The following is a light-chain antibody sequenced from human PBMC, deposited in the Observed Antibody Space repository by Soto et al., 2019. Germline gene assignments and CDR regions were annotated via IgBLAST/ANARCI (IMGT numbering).Light chain of an antibody. V-gene: IGLV2-14*01. CDR1: SSDVGGYNY. J-gene: IGLJ3*02. CDR3: QSYDSSLSIWV. CDR2: EVS. Sequence: QSALTQPASVSGSPGQSITISCTGTSSDVGGYNYVSWYQQHPGKAPKLMIYEVSNRPSGVSNRFSGSKSGNTASLTISGLQAEDEADYYCQSYDSSLSIWVFGGGTKLTVL.